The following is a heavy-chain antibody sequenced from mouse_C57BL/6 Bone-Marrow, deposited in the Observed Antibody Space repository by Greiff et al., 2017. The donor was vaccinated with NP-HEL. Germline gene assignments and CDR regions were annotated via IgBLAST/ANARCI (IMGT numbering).Heavy chain of an antibody. CDR3: AIKRSSPMVDAMDY. CDR2: IHPSDSDT. Sequence: QVQLQQPGAELVKPGASVKVSCKASGYTFTSYWMHWVKQRPGQGLEWIGRIHPSDSDTNYNQKFKGKATLTVDKSSSTADMQLSSLTSEDSAVYYCAIKRSSPMVDAMDYWGQGTSVTVSS. D-gene: IGHD1-1*01. J-gene: IGHJ4*01. V-gene: IGHV1-74*01. CDR1: GYTFTSYW.